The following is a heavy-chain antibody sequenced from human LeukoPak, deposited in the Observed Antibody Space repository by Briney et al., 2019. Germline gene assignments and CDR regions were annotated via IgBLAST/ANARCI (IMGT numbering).Heavy chain of an antibody. J-gene: IGHJ5*02. D-gene: IGHD1-7*01. CDR3: ARGKLELPDNWFDP. CDR2: IIPIFGTA. CDR1: GGTFSSYA. Sequence: ASVKVSCKASGGTFSSYAISWVRQAPGQGLEWMGGIIPIFGTANYAQKFQGRVTITTDESTSTAYMELSSLRSEDTAVYYCARGKLELPDNWFDPWGQGTLSPSPQ. V-gene: IGHV1-69*05.